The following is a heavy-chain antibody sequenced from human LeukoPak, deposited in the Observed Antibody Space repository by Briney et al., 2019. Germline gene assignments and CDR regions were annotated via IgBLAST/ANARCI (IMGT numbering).Heavy chain of an antibody. CDR2: IKGRVDGGTT. CDR3: TTAIDCGGFWAYCFDN. J-gene: IGHJ4*02. V-gene: IGHV3-15*01. D-gene: IGHD4-23*01. Sequence: PGGSLRLSCAASGFTFNKAWMTWVRQAPGKGLEWLGRIKGRVDGGTTDYAPPVKGRFSISRDDSKKTLFLQMNSLRIEDTAVYYCTTAIDCGGFWAYCFDNWGQGTLVTVSS. CDR1: GFTFNKAW.